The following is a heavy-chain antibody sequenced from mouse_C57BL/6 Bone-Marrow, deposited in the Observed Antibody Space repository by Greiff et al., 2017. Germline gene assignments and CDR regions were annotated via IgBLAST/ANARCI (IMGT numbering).Heavy chain of an antibody. CDR1: GYTFADFA. V-gene: IGHV1-67*01. Sequence: QVQLQQSGPEVVRPGVSVKISCTGSGYTFADFAMHWVQQRHAKSLEWIGVIRTYNGNTHYNQKFTVKATMTVDKSSNTAYMELARLTSEDSAIYYCARKAGYYYYAMDYWGPGTSVTVSS. CDR3: ARKAGYYYYAMDY. J-gene: IGHJ4*01. D-gene: IGHD2-3*01. CDR2: IRTYNGNT.